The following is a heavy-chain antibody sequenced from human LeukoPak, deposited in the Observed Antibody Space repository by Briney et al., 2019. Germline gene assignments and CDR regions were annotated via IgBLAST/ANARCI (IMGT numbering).Heavy chain of an antibody. CDR1: GGSISSYY. CDR3: ASGRAPYSSSWYVGDDAFDI. CDR2: IYYSGST. V-gene: IGHV4-59*08. Sequence: PSETLSLTWSVSGGSISSYYWSWIRQPPGKGLEWFGYIYYSGSTNYKSPLKSRVTMSGDTSKNQFSLKLSSVTAADTAVYYCASGRAPYSSSWYVGDDAFDIWGQGTMVTVSS. J-gene: IGHJ3*02. D-gene: IGHD6-13*01.